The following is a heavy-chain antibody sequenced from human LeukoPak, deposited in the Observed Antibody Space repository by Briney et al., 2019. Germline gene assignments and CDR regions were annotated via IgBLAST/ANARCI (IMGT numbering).Heavy chain of an antibody. D-gene: IGHD2-21*01. CDR3: ARDPGYSYAFDI. V-gene: IGHV1-2*06. J-gene: IGHJ3*02. CDR1: GYTFTAHY. Sequence: ASVKVSCKASGYTFTAHYMHWVRQAPGQGLEWMGRINPSSGDTEYGQRFQGRVTLTRDTSSSTANVELRRLRSDDTAVYYGARDPGYSYAFDIWGQGTVVIVSS. CDR2: INPSSGDT.